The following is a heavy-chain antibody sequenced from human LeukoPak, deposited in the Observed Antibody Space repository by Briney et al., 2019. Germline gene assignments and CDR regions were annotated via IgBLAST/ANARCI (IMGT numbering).Heavy chain of an antibody. D-gene: IGHD5-12*01. CDR3: ARLPGVNQGYGYYY. CDR1: GYSFTSYW. Sequence: GESPKISCKGSGYSFTSYWIDWVRQMSGKGLEWMGILYRGDSDTRHRPSCQGQITISADQSISTAYLQWSSLKASDTAMYYCARLPGVNQGYGYYYWGQGTLVTVSS. J-gene: IGHJ4*02. V-gene: IGHV5-51*01. CDR2: LYRGDSDT.